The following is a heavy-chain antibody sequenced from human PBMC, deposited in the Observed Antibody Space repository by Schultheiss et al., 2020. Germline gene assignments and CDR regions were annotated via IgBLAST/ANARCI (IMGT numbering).Heavy chain of an antibody. CDR3: ARDARYCSSTSCYPPDY. CDR1: GFTFSSYG. D-gene: IGHD2-2*01. CDR2: IKQDGSEK. V-gene: IGHV3-7*01. J-gene: IGHJ4*02. Sequence: GGSLRLSCAASGFTFSSYGMHWVRQAPGKGLEWVANIKQDGSEKYYVDSVKGRFTISRDNAKNSLYLQMNSLRAEDTAVYYCARDARYCSSTSCYPPDYWGQGTLVTVSS.